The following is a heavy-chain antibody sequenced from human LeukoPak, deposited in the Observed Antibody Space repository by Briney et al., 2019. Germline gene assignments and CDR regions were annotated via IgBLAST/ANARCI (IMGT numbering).Heavy chain of an antibody. J-gene: IGHJ5*02. CDR1: GGSISSYY. D-gene: IGHD3-10*01. V-gene: IGHV4-4*07. CDR2: IYTSGSI. CDR3: ARDSGTTGEVKFDP. Sequence: SETLPLTCTVSGGSISSYYWSWIRQPAGQGLEWIGRIYTSGSITYNPSLKSRVSMSVDTSKNQFSLKLSSVTAADTAVYYCARDSGTTGEVKFDPWGQGTLVTVSS.